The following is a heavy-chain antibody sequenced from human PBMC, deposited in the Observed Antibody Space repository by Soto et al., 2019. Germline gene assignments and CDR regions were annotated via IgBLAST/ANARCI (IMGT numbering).Heavy chain of an antibody. CDR1: GGSSSSSNW. CDR3: AITPRDGYTGYSFDY. D-gene: IGHD5-18*01. J-gene: IGHJ4*02. Sequence: SETLSLTCAVSGGSSSSSNWWSWVRQHPGKGLEWIGEIYHSGSTNYNPSLKSRVTISVDKSKNQFSLKLSSVTAADTAVYSCAITPRDGYTGYSFDYWGQAPLVT. CDR2: IYHSGST. V-gene: IGHV4-4*02.